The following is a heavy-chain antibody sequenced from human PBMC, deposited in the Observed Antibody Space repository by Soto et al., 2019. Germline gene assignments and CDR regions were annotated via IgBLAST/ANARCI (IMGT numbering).Heavy chain of an antibody. J-gene: IGHJ5*02. CDR2: IYYSGST. Sequence: SQTLSLTCTVSGGSITSSSYYWGWIRQPPGKGLEWIGSIYYSGSTYYNPSLKSRVTISVDTSKNQFSLKLSSVTAADTAVYYCATQEVGGSYVYTFDPWGQGTLVTVSS. V-gene: IGHV4-39*01. D-gene: IGHD1-26*01. CDR1: GGSITSSSYY. CDR3: ATQEVGGSYVYTFDP.